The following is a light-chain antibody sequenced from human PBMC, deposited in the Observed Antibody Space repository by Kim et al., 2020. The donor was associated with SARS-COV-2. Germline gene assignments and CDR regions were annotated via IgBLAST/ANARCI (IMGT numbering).Light chain of an antibody. V-gene: IGKV1-39*01. J-gene: IGKJ2*01. Sequence: DIQMTQSPSSLSAFVGDRVTITCRASETISTFLNWYQHKPGKAPNLLIYAASGLQGGVPTRFSGSGSGSDFTLTISSLQPEDFATYYCQQSYSVPYTFGLGTKLEI. CDR1: ETISTF. CDR2: AAS. CDR3: QQSYSVPYT.